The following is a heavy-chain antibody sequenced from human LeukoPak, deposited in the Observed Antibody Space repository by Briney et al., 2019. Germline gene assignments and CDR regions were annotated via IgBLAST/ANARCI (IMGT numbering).Heavy chain of an antibody. J-gene: IGHJ4*02. D-gene: IGHD1-26*01. CDR1: GGSISSSSYY. CDR3: ARHASWELPGRVNYFDY. Sequence: PSETLSLTCTVSGGSISSSSYYWGWIRQPPGKGLEWIGSIYYSGSTYYNPSLKSRVTISVDTSKNQFSLKLSSVTAADTAVYYCARHASWELPGRVNYFDYWGQGTLVTVSS. V-gene: IGHV4-39*01. CDR2: IYYSGST.